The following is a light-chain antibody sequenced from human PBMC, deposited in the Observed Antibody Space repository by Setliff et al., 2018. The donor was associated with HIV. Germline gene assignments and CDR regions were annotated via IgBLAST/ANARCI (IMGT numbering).Light chain of an antibody. Sequence: QSALTQPASVSGSPGQSITISCTGTSSDVGRYNLVSWYQQHPGKASKLIIYQASKRPSGVSNRFSGSKSGNTASLTISGLQADDEADYYCCSNTGSNTYVFGTGTKV. V-gene: IGLV2-23*01. CDR1: SSDVGRYNL. CDR3: CSNTGSNTYV. CDR2: QAS. J-gene: IGLJ1*01.